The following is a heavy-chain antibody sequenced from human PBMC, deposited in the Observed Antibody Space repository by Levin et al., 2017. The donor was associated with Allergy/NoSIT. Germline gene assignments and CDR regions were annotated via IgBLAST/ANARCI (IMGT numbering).Heavy chain of an antibody. CDR3: ARDLGGISRNGYSGYDYDAFDI. J-gene: IGHJ3*02. Sequence: ASVKVSCKASGYTFTSYGISWVRQAPGQGLEWMGWISAYNGNTNYAQKLQGRVTMTTDTSTSTAYMELRSLRSDDTAVYYCARDLGGISRNGYSGYDYDAFDIWGQGTMVTVSS. V-gene: IGHV1-18*01. D-gene: IGHD5-12*01. CDR1: GYTFTSYG. CDR2: ISAYNGNT.